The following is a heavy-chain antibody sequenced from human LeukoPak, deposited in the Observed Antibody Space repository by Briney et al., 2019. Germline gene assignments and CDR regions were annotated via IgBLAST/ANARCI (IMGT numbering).Heavy chain of an antibody. V-gene: IGHV3-53*01. CDR2: IYSGGSA. D-gene: IGHD1-26*01. CDR3: ARDQVVGATIAYYGMDV. Sequence: PGGSLRLSCAASGFTVSSSYMSWVRQAPGKGLEWVSVIYSGGSAYYADSVKGRFTISRDNSKNTLYLQMNSLRAEDTAVYYCARDQVVGATIAYYGMDVWGQGTTVTVSS. J-gene: IGHJ6*02. CDR1: GFTVSSSY.